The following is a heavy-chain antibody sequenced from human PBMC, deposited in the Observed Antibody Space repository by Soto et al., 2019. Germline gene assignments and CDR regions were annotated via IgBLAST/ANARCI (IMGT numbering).Heavy chain of an antibody. CDR3: ARHKRITMFRVAPIRGIFDY. D-gene: IGHD3-3*01. CDR1: GGSMSSSTYY. CDR2: MDYSGRA. V-gene: IGHV4-39*01. Sequence: QVPLQESGPGLVKPSETLSLNCTVFGGSMSSSTYYWGWIRQPPGKGLEGIGGMDYSGRAYYNPSPKSPVTISVNTSKNKFTLKLSSVTAADTAVYYCARHKRITMFRVAPIRGIFDYWGQGDLVTVSS. J-gene: IGHJ4*02.